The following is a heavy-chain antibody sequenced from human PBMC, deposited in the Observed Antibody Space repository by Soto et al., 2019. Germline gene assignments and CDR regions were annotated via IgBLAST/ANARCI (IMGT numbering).Heavy chain of an antibody. V-gene: IGHV1-69*01. Sequence: QVQLVQSGAEVKKPGSSVKVSCKASGGTFSSYAISWVRQAPGQGLEWMGGIIPIFGTANYAQKFQGRVTITADESTSTAYMELSSLRSEDTAVYYCARSFSTIYGSGSYYTSDAFDIWGQGTMVTVSS. D-gene: IGHD3-10*01. CDR3: ARSFSTIYGSGSYYTSDAFDI. CDR1: GGTFSSYA. J-gene: IGHJ3*02. CDR2: IIPIFGTA.